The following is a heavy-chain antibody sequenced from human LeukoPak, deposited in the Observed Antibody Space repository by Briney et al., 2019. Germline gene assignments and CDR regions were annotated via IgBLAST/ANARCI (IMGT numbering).Heavy chain of an antibody. V-gene: IGHV3-30*02. CDR1: GLIFSDYG. CDR3: AKEGTASKPSDLDY. J-gene: IGHJ4*02. Sequence: PGRSLRLSCAASGLIFSDYGIHWVSQAPGKGREWVAFIRFDGSSKYYTDSVKGRFTISRDNSRNTVYLQMNSLRVEDTAVYYCAKEGTASKPSDLDYWGQGTLVTVSS. D-gene: IGHD1/OR15-1a*01. CDR2: IRFDGSSK.